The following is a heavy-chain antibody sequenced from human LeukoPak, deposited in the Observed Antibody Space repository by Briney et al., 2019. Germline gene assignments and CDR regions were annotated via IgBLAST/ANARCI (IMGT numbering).Heavy chain of an antibody. CDR3: AKRSGDSYYLDS. CDR2: ISGSGGST. V-gene: IGHV3-23*01. J-gene: IGHJ4*02. CDR1: GFTSSSYA. D-gene: IGHD2-15*01. Sequence: GGSLRLSCVASGFTSSSYAMTWVRQAPGKGLEWVSAISGSGGSTYYADSVKGRFTISRDTSKSTLYLQMNSLRAEDTAVYYCAKRSGDSYYLDSWGQGTLVTVSS.